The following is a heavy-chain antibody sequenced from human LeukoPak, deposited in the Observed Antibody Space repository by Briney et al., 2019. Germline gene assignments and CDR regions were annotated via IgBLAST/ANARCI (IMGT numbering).Heavy chain of an antibody. Sequence: SETLSLTCAVYGGSFSGYYWSWIRQPPGKGLEWIGEINHSGSTNYNPSLKSRVTISVDTSKNQFSLKLSSMTAADTAVYYCARGWRHYGSGSYCWFDPWGQGTLVTVSS. CDR3: ARGWRHYGSGSYCWFDP. CDR1: GGSFSGYY. V-gene: IGHV4-34*01. D-gene: IGHD3-10*01. J-gene: IGHJ5*02. CDR2: INHSGST.